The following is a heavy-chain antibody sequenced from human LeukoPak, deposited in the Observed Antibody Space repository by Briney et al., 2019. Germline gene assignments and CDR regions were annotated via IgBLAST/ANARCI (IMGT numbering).Heavy chain of an antibody. V-gene: IGHV3-21*01. CDR2: ISSSSSYI. J-gene: IGHJ5*02. CDR1: GVTFSSYS. CDR3: ARVRGESPRWFDP. Sequence: PGGSLRLSCAASGVTFSSYSMNWVRQAPGKGLEWVSSISSSSSYIYYADSVKGRFTISRDNAKNTLYLQMNSLRAEDTAVYYCARVRGESPRWFDPWGQGTLVTVSS. D-gene: IGHD3-10*01.